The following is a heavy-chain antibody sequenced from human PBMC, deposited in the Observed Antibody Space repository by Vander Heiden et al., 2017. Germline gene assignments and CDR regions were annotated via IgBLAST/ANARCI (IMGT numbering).Heavy chain of an antibody. CDR2: IHHSGNT. CDR3: ARPGGSSSWYVY. CDR1: GGSFREYD. V-gene: IGHV4-34*01. Sequence: QVQLQQWGAGLLKPSETLSLTCTGYGGSFREYDCSWVRQPRGKGLEWIGEIHHSGNTNYNPSLKSRVTISIDTSKNQFSLKLSSVTAADTAVYYCARPGGSSSWYVYWGQGTLVTVSS. J-gene: IGHJ4*02. D-gene: IGHD6-13*01.